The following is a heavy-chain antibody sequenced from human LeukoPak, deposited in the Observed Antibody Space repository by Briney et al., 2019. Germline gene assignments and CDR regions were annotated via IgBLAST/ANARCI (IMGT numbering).Heavy chain of an antibody. D-gene: IGHD2-21*01. Sequence: ASVKVPCKASGGTFSSYAISWVRQAPGQGLEWMGGIIPIFGTANYAQKFQGRVTITADESTSTAYMELSSLRSEDTAVYYCARGRPYEVMLDYWGQGTLVTVSS. CDR2: IIPIFGTA. CDR1: GGTFSSYA. CDR3: ARGRPYEVMLDY. V-gene: IGHV1-69*13. J-gene: IGHJ4*02.